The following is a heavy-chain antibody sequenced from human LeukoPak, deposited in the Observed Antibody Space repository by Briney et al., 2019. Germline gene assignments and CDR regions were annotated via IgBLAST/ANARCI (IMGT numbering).Heavy chain of an antibody. CDR2: IDSGGGST. CDR3: ASADGSGYRYY. V-gene: IGHV3-23*01. CDR1: EYTFSNYA. J-gene: IGHJ4*02. D-gene: IGHD3-22*01. Sequence: GSLRLSCVASEYTFSNYAMSWVRQAPGKGLEWVSSIDSGGGSTYYADSVKGRFTISRDNSKNTLYLQMNSLRAEDTTIYYCASADGSGYRYYWGQGTLVTVSS.